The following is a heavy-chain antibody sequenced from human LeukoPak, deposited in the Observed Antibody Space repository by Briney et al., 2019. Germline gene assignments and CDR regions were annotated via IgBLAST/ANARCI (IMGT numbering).Heavy chain of an antibody. D-gene: IGHD4-17*01. CDR2: IKQDGSEK. CDR3: AGGQTTVTN. CDR1: GFTFSSYW. J-gene: IGHJ4*02. V-gene: IGHV3-7*03. Sequence: PGGSLRLSCAASGFTFSSYWMSWVRQAPGKGLEWVANIKQDGSEKYYVDAVRGRFTISRDNAKNSVYLQMNSLRAEDTAVYYCAGGQTTVTNWGQGTLVTVSS.